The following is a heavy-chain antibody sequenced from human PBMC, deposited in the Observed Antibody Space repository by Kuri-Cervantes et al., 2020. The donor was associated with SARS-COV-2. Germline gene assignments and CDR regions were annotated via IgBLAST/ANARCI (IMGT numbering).Heavy chain of an antibody. CDR3: AKGGYCSGGSCLGPGYFDY. V-gene: IGHV3-15*01. D-gene: IGHD2-15*01. CDR2: IKSKTDGGTT. CDR1: GFTFSNAW. Sequence: GESLKISCAASGFTFSNAWMSWVRQAPGKGLEWVGRIKSKTDGGTTDYAAPVKGRFTISRDDSKNTLYLQMNSLRAEDTAVYYCAKGGYCSGGSCLGPGYFDYWGQGTLVTVSS. J-gene: IGHJ4*02.